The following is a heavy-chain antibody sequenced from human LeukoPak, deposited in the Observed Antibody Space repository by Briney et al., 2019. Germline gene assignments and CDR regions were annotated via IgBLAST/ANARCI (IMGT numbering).Heavy chain of an antibody. V-gene: IGHV4-34*01. CDR1: GGSFSGYY. J-gene: IGHJ4*02. CDR3: ARVPHYDFWSGYPFDY. D-gene: IGHD3-3*01. CDR2: INHSGST. Sequence: PSETLSLTCAVYGGSFSGYYWSWIRQPPGKGLEWIGEINHSGSTNYNPSLKSRVTISVDKSKNQFSLKLSSVTAADTAVYYCARVPHYDFWSGYPFDYWGQGTLVTVSS.